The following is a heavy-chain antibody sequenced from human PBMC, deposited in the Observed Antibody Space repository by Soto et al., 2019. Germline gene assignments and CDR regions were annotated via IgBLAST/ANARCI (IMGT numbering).Heavy chain of an antibody. CDR1: GYTFTSYG. D-gene: IGHD3-22*01. J-gene: IGHJ5*02. CDR2: ISTYNGNT. CDR3: ARDDSGGPGRFAP. V-gene: IGHV1-18*01. Sequence: GPEVKKPGASVKVSCKASGYTFTSYGISWVRQAPGQGLEWMGWISTYNGNTDYAQKLQDRVTMTTDTSTSTAYMELRSLRSDDTAVYSGARDDSGGPGRFAPGGQGTLVTFPS.